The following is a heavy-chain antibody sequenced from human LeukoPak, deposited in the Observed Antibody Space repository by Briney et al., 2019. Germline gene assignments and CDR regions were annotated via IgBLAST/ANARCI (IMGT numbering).Heavy chain of an antibody. J-gene: IGHJ4*02. CDR1: GGSISSSSYY. V-gene: IGHV4-39*07. D-gene: IGHD3-22*01. CDR2: IYYSGST. Sequence: SETLSLTCTVSGGSISSSSYYWGWIRQPPGKGLEWIGSIYYSGSTYYNPSLKSRVAMSLDTSKNQFSLKLSSVTAADTAVYYCARAARGYLYYFDYWGQGTLVTVSS. CDR3: ARAARGYLYYFDY.